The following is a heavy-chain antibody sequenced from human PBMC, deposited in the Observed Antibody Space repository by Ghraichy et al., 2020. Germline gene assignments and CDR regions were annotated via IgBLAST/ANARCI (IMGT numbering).Heavy chain of an antibody. Sequence: GESLNISCAASGFTFSSYAMHWVRQAPGKGLEWVAVISYDGSNKYYADSVKGRFTISRDNSKNTLYLQMNSLRAEDTAVYYCARDRGGAVAGYYYYYMDVWGKGTTVTVSS. CDR3: ARDRGGAVAGYYYYYMDV. V-gene: IGHV3-30*04. CDR2: ISYDGSNK. J-gene: IGHJ6*03. CDR1: GFTFSSYA. D-gene: IGHD6-19*01.